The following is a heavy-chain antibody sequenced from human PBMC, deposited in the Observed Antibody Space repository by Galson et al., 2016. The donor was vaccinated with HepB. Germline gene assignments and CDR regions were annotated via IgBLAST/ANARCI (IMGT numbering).Heavy chain of an antibody. J-gene: IGHJ6*02. V-gene: IGHV1-3*01. D-gene: IGHD3-16*01. CDR1: GYTFTNYA. CDR2: INADNGDT. CDR3: ARDLTDVSYYTMDV. Sequence: SVKVSCKASGYTFTNYAIHWVRQAPGQRLEWMGWINADNGDTKFSQRFQGRVTITRDTSANTAYMDLSSLRSEDTAVYYCARDLTDVSYYTMDVWGLGTAVTVSS.